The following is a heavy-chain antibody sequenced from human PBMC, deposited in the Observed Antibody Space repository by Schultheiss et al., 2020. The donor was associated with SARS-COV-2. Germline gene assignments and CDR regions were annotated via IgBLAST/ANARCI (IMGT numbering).Heavy chain of an antibody. CDR1: GGSISSYY. CDR2: IYYSGST. V-gene: IGHV4-59*08. J-gene: IGHJ4*02. Sequence: SETLSLTCTVSGGSISSYYWSWIRQPPGKGLEWIGYIYYSGSTNYNPSLKSRVTISVDTSKNQFSLKLSSVTAADTAVYYCARAGLLHYYDSSGSYGKYYWGQGTLVTVSS. CDR3: ARAGLLHYYDSSGSYGKYY. D-gene: IGHD3-22*01.